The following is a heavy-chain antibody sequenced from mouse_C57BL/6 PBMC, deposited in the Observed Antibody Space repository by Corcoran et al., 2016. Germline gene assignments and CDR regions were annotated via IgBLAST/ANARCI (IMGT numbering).Heavy chain of an antibody. Sequence: QVQLQQSGAELARPGASVKLSCKASGYTFTSYWMSWVKQRTGQGLEWIGEIYPRSGNTYYNEKFKGKATLTADNSYSTAYMELRSLTSEDSAVYFCARGGTVVATDDGYFDVWGTGTTVTVSS. CDR1: GYTFTSYW. D-gene: IGHD1-1*01. CDR3: ARGGTVVATDDGYFDV. CDR2: IYPRSGNT. V-gene: IGHV1-81*01. J-gene: IGHJ1*03.